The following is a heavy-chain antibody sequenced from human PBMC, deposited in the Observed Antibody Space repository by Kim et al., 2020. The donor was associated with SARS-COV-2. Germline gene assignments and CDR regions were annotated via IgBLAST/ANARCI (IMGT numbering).Heavy chain of an antibody. D-gene: IGHD2-2*01. CDR3: ANGGGSSKWAHVY. V-gene: IGHV3-33*06. Sequence: VDSVKGRFTIARDNSENGLYLQMNSLRSEDTTVYYCANGGGSSKWAHVYWGQGALVTVSS. J-gene: IGHJ4*02.